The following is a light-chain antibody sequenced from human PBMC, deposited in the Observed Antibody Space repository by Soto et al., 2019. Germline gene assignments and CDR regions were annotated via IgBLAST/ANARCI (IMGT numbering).Light chain of an antibody. CDR2: EVS. CDR1: SSDVGYYIY. V-gene: IGLV2-14*03. J-gene: IGLJ1*01. Sequence: QSVLTQPASVSGSPGQSITISCTGTSSDVGYYIYVSWFQQHPGKAPRLVISEVSNRPSGVPNRFSGSKSGNTAFLTISGIQAEDEAHYYCSSYTTSSTHVFGTGTKLTVL. CDR3: SSYTTSSTHV.